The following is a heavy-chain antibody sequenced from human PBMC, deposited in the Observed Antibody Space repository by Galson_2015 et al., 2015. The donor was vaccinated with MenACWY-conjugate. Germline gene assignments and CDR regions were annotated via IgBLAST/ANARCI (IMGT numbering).Heavy chain of an antibody. V-gene: IGHV4-59*01. CDR1: GGSITNYY. Sequence: SETLSLTCSFSGGSITNYYWNWIRQPPGKGLEWIGYVYYTGSTNYNPSLKSRVTISVDTSKKQFSLSLSSVTAADTAVYYCARGRYDAWSGQFYFFDFWGQGTLVTVSS. CDR2: VYYTGST. CDR3: ARGRYDAWSGQFYFFDF. D-gene: IGHD3-3*01. J-gene: IGHJ4*02.